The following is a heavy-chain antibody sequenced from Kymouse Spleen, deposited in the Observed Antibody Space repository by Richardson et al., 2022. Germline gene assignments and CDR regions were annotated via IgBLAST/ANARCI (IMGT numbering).Heavy chain of an antibody. CDR1: GFTFSNAW. J-gene: IGHJ6*02. CDR3: TTDITGTTDYYYYYGMDV. V-gene: IGHV3-15*01. Sequence: EVQLVESGGGLVKPGGSLRLSCAASGFTFSNAWMSWVRQAPGKGLEWVGRIKSKTDGGTTDYAAPVKGRFTISRDDSKNTLYLQMNSLKTEDTAVYYCTTDITGTTDYYYYYGMDVWGQGTTVTVSS. D-gene: IGHD1-7*01. CDR2: IKSKTDGGTT.